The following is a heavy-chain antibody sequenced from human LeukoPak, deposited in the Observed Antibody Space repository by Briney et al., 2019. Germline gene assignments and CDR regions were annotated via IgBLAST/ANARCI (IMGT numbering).Heavy chain of an antibody. CDR3: ARNPGGIGDY. J-gene: IGHJ4*02. CDR1: GFTFSIYS. D-gene: IGHD4-23*01. V-gene: IGHV3-48*02. CDR2: ISGSSTST. Sequence: PGGSLRLSCAASGFTFSIYSMNWGRQAPGKGLEWISFISGSSTSTYYADSVKGRFTVSRDNAKNSLYLQMNSLRDEDTAVYYCARNPGGIGDYWGQGTLVTVSS.